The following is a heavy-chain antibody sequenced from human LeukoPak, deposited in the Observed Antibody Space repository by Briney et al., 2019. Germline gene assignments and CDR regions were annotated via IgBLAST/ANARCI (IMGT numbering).Heavy chain of an antibody. J-gene: IGHJ5*02. CDR2: INPNSGGT. CDR3: ARDEQLVPQGFDP. D-gene: IGHD6-13*01. V-gene: IGHV1-2*02. Sequence: ASVKVSCKASGYTFTGYYMHWVRQAPGQGLEWMGWINPNSGGTNYAQKFQGRVTMTRDTSISTAYMELSRLRSDDTAVYYCARDEQLVPQGFDPWGQGTLVTVSS. CDR1: GYTFTGYY.